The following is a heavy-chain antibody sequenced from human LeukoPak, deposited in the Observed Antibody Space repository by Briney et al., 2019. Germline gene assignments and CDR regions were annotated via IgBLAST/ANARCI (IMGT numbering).Heavy chain of an antibody. D-gene: IGHD3-10*01. CDR2: IYYSGST. CDR3: ARELGPYGSGSYYQHYNWFDP. V-gene: IGHV4-59*01. CDR1: GGSISSYY. J-gene: IGHJ5*02. Sequence: SETLSLTCTVSGGSISSYYWSWMRQPPGKGLEWIGYIYYSGSTNYNPSLKSRVTISVDTSKNQFSLKLSSVTAADTAVYYCARELGPYGSGSYYQHYNWFDPWGQGTLVTVSS.